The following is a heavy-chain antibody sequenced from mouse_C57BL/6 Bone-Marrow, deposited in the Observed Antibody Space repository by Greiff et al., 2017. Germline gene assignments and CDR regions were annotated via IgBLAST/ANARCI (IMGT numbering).Heavy chain of an antibody. V-gene: IGHV1-81*01. CDR1: GYTFTSYG. CDR3: ARSGFAWFAY. CDR2: IYPRSGNT. D-gene: IGHD4-1*01. Sequence: QVQLKQSGAELARPGASVKLSCKASGYTFTSYGISWVKQSPGQGLEWIGEIYPRSGNTYYNEKFKGKATLTADKSSSTAYMEIRSLTAEDSAVYFCARSGFAWFAYWGRGTLVTVST. J-gene: IGHJ3*01.